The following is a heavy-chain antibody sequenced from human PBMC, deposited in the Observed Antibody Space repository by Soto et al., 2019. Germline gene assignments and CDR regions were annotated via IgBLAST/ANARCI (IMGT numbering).Heavy chain of an antibody. CDR3: AREDKTTVVNPDAFDI. D-gene: IGHD4-17*01. J-gene: IGHJ3*02. V-gene: IGHV1-69*08. Sequence: QVQLVQSGAEVKKPGSSVKVSCKASGGTFSSYTISWVRQAPGQGLEWMGRIIPILGIANYAQKFQGRVTITADKSTSTAYMELSSLRSEDTAVYYCAREDKTTVVNPDAFDIWGQGTMVTVSS. CDR1: GGTFSSYT. CDR2: IIPILGIA.